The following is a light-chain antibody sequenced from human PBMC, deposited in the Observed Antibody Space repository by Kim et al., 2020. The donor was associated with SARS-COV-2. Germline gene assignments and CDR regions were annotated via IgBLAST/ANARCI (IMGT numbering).Light chain of an antibody. CDR1: NIGSKR. CDR3: QLWDSSSDHLYV. J-gene: IGLJ1*01. CDR2: YDS. V-gene: IGLV3-21*04. Sequence: PGKTARITCGGNNIGSKRVHWYQQKPGQAPVLVIYYDSDRPSGIPERFSGSNSGNTATLTISRVEAGDEADYYCQLWDSSSDHLYVFGTGTKVTVL.